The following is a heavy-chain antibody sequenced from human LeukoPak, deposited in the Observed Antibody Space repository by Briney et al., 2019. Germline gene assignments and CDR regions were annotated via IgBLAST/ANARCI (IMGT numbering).Heavy chain of an antibody. J-gene: IGHJ4*02. V-gene: IGHV1-2*02. CDR3: ARDGGWSGYQKD. D-gene: IGHD3-3*01. CDR1: GYTFTGYY. CDR2: INPNSGGT. Sequence: ASVKVSCKASGYTFTGYYMHWVRQAPGQGLEWMGWINPNSGGTNYAQKFQGRVTMTRDTSIGTAYMELSRLRSDDTAVYYCARDGGWSGYQKDWGQGTLVTVSS.